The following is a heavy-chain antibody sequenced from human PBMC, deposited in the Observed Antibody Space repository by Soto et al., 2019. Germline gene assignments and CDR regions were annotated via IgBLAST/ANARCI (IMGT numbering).Heavy chain of an antibody. CDR2: TYYRSKWYN. CDR1: WDSVSSNSAA. CDR3: ARSPDYVNAFDI. Sequence: PSETLSLTCAISWDSVSSNSAAWNWIRQSPSRGLEWLGRTYYRSKWYNDYAVSVKSRITINPDTSKNQFSLQLNSVTPEDTAVYFCARSPDYVNAFDIWGQGTMVTVSS. D-gene: IGHD3-10*02. J-gene: IGHJ3*02. V-gene: IGHV6-1*01.